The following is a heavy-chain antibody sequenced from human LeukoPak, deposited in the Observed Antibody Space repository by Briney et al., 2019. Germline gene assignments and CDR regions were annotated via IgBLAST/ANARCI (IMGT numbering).Heavy chain of an antibody. CDR1: GGSISSSSYY. CDR2: IYYRGST. J-gene: IGHJ3*02. V-gene: IGHV4-39*01. CDR3: ARPAYRGSYYDAFDI. D-gene: IGHD1-26*01. Sequence: SETLSLTCTVSGGSISSSSYYWGWIRQPPGKGREGIGIIYYRGSTYHNPSLKSRVTISVDTSQNKFSLKLNSVTAADTAVYYCARPAYRGSYYDAFDIWGQGTMVTVSS.